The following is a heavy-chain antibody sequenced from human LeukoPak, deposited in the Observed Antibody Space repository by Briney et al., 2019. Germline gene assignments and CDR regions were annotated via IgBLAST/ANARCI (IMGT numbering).Heavy chain of an antibody. Sequence: PSETLSLTCTVSGGSISSYYWSWIRQPPGKGLEWIGYIYYSGSTNYNPSLKSRATISVDTSKNQFSLKLSSVTAADTAVYYCARHARSRYSYFDYCVQRSQISDSS. J-gene: IGHJ4*02. D-gene: IGHD1-26*01. CDR2: IYYSGST. CDR3: ARHARSRYSYFDY. V-gene: IGHV4-59*08. CDR1: GGSISSYY.